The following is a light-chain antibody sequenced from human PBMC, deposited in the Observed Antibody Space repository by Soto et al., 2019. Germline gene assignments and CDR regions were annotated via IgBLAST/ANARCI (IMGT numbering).Light chain of an antibody. Sequence: QSALTQPPSASGSPGQSVTISCTGTSSDVGGYNSVSWYQQHPGKAPKLMIYEVSNRPSGISNRFSGSKSGNTASLTISGLQAEDEADYYCSSYTRSSTLVFGGGTKLTVL. J-gene: IGLJ2*01. V-gene: IGLV2-14*01. CDR3: SSYTRSSTLV. CDR2: EVS. CDR1: SSDVGGYNS.